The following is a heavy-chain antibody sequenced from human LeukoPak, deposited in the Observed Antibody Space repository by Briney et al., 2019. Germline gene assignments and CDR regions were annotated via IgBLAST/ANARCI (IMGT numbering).Heavy chain of an antibody. D-gene: IGHD3-3*01. CDR3: ASGVYDFWNDYRFDY. CDR1: GYTFTGYY. J-gene: IGHJ4*02. V-gene: IGHV1-2*02. Sequence: GASVKVSCKASGYTFTGYYIHWVRQAPGQGLEWMGWINPNSGGTNYAQKFQGRVTMTRDTSISTAYMELSRLRSDDTAVYYCASGVYDFWNDYRFDYWGRGTLVTVSS. CDR2: INPNSGGT.